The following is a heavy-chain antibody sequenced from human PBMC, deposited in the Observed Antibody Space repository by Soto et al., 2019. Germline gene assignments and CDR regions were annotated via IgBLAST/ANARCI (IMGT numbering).Heavy chain of an antibody. D-gene: IGHD3-3*01. Sequence: PGESLKVSCKASGYTFTSYGISWVRQAPGQGLEWMGWISAYNGNTNYAQKPQGRVTMTTDTSTSTAYMELRSLRSDGTAVYYCARDPRTFFGVVIITYYGMDVWGQGTTVTVSS. V-gene: IGHV1-18*01. CDR2: ISAYNGNT. J-gene: IGHJ6*02. CDR3: ARDPRTFFGVVIITYYGMDV. CDR1: GYTFTSYG.